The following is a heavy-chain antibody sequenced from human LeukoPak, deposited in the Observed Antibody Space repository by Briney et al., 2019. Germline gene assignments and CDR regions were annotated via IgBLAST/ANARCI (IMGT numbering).Heavy chain of an antibody. V-gene: IGHV3-23*01. CDR3: ARVRTYYYGSGSYYFPYYYYYYMDV. D-gene: IGHD3-10*01. CDR2: VDYSGGDT. J-gene: IGHJ6*03. Sequence: PGGSLRLSCIASGFTLSSYEMSWSRQAPGKGLEWVSSVDYSGGDTHYADSVMGRFTISRDNAKNTLYLQMNSLRAEDTAVYYCARVRTYYYGSGSYYFPYYYYYYMDVWGKGTTVTISS. CDR1: GFTLSSYE.